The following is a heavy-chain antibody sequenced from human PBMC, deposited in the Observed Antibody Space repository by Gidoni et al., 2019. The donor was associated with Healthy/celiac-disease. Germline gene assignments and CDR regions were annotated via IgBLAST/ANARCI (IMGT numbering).Heavy chain of an antibody. CDR2: ISGSGGST. Sequence: EVQLLESGGGLVQPGGSLRLSCAASGFTFSSYAMSWVRQAPGKGLEGVSAISGSGGSTYYADSVKGRFTISRDNSKNTLYLQMNSLRAEDTAVYYCAKEWPPRPWGGSRPWYGMDVWGQGTTVTVSS. V-gene: IGHV3-23*01. J-gene: IGHJ6*02. CDR1: GFTFSSYA. D-gene: IGHD1-26*01. CDR3: AKEWPPRPWGGSRPWYGMDV.